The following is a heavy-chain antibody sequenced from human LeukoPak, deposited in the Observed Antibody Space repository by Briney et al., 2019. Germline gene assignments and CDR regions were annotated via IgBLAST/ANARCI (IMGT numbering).Heavy chain of an antibody. V-gene: IGHV3-23*01. CDR3: AKHFCTGLDCSLFDS. CDR1: GFTMSNYG. J-gene: IGHJ4*02. CDR2: IRSAVDTT. Sequence: GGSLRLYCAASGFTMSNYGVSWVRQAPGKGLEWVSGIRSAVDTTHYADSVKGRFIISRDNSKNTLSLQLNSLRPEDTALYYCAKHFCTGLDCSLFDSWGQGTLVTVSS. D-gene: IGHD3/OR15-3a*01.